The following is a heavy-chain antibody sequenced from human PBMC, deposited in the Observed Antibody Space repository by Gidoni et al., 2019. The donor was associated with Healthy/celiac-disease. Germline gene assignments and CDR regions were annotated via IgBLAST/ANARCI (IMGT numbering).Heavy chain of an antibody. J-gene: IGHJ4*02. CDR3: ARTEYSSGWSSRYFDY. V-gene: IGHV4-59*01. Sequence: QVQLQASGPGLVKPSETLSLTCPVSGGSISSYYWSWIRQPPGKGLEWIGYIYYSGSTNYNPSLKSRVTISVDTSKNQFSLKLSSVTAADTAVYYCARTEYSSGWSSRYFDYWGQGTLVTVSS. CDR2: IYYSGST. CDR1: GGSISSYY. D-gene: IGHD6-19*01.